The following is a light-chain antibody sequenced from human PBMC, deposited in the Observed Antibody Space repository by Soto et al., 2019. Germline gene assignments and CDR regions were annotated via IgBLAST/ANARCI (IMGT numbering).Light chain of an antibody. J-gene: IGKJ5*01. CDR1: QSVSSH. Sequence: EMVMTQSPATLSVSPGERATLSCRASQSVSSHLAWYQQRPGQAPRLLIYDASNRATGIPARFSGSGSGTDFTLTISSLETEDFAVYYCQQRGKWITFGQGTRLEIK. V-gene: IGKV3-11*01. CDR2: DAS. CDR3: QQRGKWIT.